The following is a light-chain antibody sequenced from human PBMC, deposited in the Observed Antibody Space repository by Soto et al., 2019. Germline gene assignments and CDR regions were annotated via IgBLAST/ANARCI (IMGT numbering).Light chain of an antibody. V-gene: IGKV1-5*03. Sequence: DIQMTQSPSTLSASVGDRVTIICRASQSISSWLAWYQQKPGKAPKLLIYKASTLKSGVPSRFSGSGSGTEITLTISSLQPDDFATYYCQHYNSYSEAFGQGTKVDIK. CDR3: QHYNSYSEA. J-gene: IGKJ1*01. CDR1: QSISSW. CDR2: KAS.